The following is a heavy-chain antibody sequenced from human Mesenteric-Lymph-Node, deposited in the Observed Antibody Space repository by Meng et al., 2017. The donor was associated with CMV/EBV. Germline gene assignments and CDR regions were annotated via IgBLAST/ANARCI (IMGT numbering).Heavy chain of an antibody. CDR1: GGTFSSYG. Sequence: SVKVSCKASGGTFSSYGTSCVRQAPGQGLEWMGWINPNSGGTKYGQKFKGRVTMTRDTSISTAYMELSRLRSDDTAVYYCARDRASMIEVIIPGRDGMNVWGQGTTVTVSS. CDR3: ARDRASMIEVIIPGRDGMNV. J-gene: IGHJ6*02. D-gene: IGHD3-22*01. CDR2: INPNSGGT. V-gene: IGHV1-2*02.